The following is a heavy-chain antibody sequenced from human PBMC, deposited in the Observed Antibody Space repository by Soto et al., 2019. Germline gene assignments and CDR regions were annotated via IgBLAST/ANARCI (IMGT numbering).Heavy chain of an antibody. V-gene: IGHV4-34*01. CDR2: INHSGST. Sequence: QVQLQQWGAGLLKPSETLSLTCAVYGGSFSGYYWSWIRQPPGKGLEWIGEINHSGSTNYNPSLKSRVTISVDKSKNQFSLKLSYVTAADTAVYYCARGPNLMITFGGVKNYNWFDPWGQGTLVTVSS. J-gene: IGHJ5*02. D-gene: IGHD3-16*01. CDR1: GGSFSGYY. CDR3: ARGPNLMITFGGVKNYNWFDP.